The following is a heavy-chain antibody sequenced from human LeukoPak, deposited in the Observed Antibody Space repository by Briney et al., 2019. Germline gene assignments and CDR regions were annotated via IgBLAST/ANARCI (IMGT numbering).Heavy chain of an antibody. CDR3: AKFKRDIVVVPAAILAFDI. CDR2: ISGSGGST. Sequence: PGGSLRLSCAASGFTVSSNEMSWVRQAPGKGLEWVSAISGSGGSTYYADSVKGRFTISRDNSKNTLYLQMNSLRAEDTAVYYCAKFKRDIVVVPAAILAFDIWGQGTMVTVSS. CDR1: GFTVSSNE. V-gene: IGHV3-23*01. D-gene: IGHD2-2*01. J-gene: IGHJ3*02.